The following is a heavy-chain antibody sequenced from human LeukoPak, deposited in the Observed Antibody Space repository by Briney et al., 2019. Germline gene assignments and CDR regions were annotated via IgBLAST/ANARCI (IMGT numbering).Heavy chain of an antibody. Sequence: PSETLSLTCAVSGGSIITSSYCGGSIRPPPREGEGLIGSIYYSGSNYYNPYLKSRVSISVATSKTQFSLKLTSVTAADTAVYFCARERGNYLNWLDSWGQGTLVTVSS. D-gene: IGHD1-7*01. CDR3: ARERGNYLNWLDS. V-gene: IGHV4-39*02. J-gene: IGHJ5*01. CDR2: IYYSGSN. CDR1: GGSIITSSYC.